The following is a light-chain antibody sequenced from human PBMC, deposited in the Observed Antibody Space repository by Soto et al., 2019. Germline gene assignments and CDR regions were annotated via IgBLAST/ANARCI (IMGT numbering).Light chain of an antibody. CDR2: DAS. Sequence: EIVLTQSPAALSLSPGDRATLSCRASQSISSYLAWYQQKPGQAPRLLIYDASTRDTGIPARFSGSGSGTDFTLTISSLQPEDFAIYYCQQRSNWSWTFGQGTKVDI. CDR1: QSISSY. J-gene: IGKJ1*01. CDR3: QQRSNWSWT. V-gene: IGKV3-11*01.